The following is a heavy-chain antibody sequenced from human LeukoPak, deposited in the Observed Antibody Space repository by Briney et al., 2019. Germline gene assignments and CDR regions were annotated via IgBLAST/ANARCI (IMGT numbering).Heavy chain of an antibody. Sequence: SETLSLTCTISGGYISDYYWSWIRQPAGKGLEWIGRIYTSGSTNYNPSLKSRVTISVDTSKNQFSLKLSSVTAADTAVYYCARAPGDPYYYYYYMDVWGKGTTVTISS. V-gene: IGHV4-4*07. CDR3: ARAPGDPYYYYYYMDV. D-gene: IGHD3-16*01. CDR1: GGYISDYY. J-gene: IGHJ6*03. CDR2: IYTSGST.